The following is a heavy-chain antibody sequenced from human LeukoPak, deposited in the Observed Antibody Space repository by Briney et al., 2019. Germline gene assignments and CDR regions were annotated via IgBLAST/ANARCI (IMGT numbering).Heavy chain of an antibody. CDR2: IYYSGST. Sequence: SETLSLTCTVSGGSINNSIYYWGWIRQPPGKGLEWIGSIYYSGSTYYNPSLKSRVTISVDTSKNQFSLKLSSVTAADTAVYYCVRGTVTTRRWFDPWGQGTLVTVSS. J-gene: IGHJ5*02. D-gene: IGHD4-17*01. CDR3: VRGTVTTRRWFDP. V-gene: IGHV4-39*07. CDR1: GGSINNSIYY.